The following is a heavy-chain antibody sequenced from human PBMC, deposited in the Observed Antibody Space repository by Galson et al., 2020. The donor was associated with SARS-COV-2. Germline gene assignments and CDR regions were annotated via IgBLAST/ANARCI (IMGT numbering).Heavy chain of an antibody. J-gene: IGHJ4*02. Sequence: GGSLRLSCAASGFTFSSYGMHWVRQAPGKGLAWVAVIWYDGSNKYYADSVKGRFTISRDNSKNTLYLQMNSLRAEDTAVYYCARDLRLDYGGNSDQTDYWGQGTLVTVSS. CDR2: IWYDGSNK. CDR3: ARDLRLDYGGNSDQTDY. D-gene: IGHD4-17*01. CDR1: GFTFSSYG. V-gene: IGHV3-33*01.